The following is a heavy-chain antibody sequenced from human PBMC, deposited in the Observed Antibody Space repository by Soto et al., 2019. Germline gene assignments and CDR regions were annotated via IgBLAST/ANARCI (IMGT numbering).Heavy chain of an antibody. D-gene: IGHD3-22*01. CDR3: AREKTYYYDSSGYPTEPDPFDY. CDR1: GFTFSSYG. V-gene: IGHV3-33*01. J-gene: IGHJ4*02. Sequence: QVQLVESGGGVVQPGRSLRLSCAASGFTFSSYGMYWVRQAPGKGLEWVAVIWYDGSNKYYADSVKGRFTISRDNSKNTLYLQMNSLRAEDTAVYYCAREKTYYYDSSGYPTEPDPFDYWGQGTLVTVSS. CDR2: IWYDGSNK.